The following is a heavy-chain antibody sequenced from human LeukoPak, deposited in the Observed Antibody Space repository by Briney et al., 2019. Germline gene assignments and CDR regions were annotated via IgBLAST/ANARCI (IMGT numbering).Heavy chain of an antibody. CDR1: GFTFSSYA. D-gene: IGHD2-2*01. CDR2: ISYDGRNK. V-gene: IGHV3-30*03. CDR3: ARSLSSTRPFDY. Sequence: GGSLRLSCAASGFTFSSYAMSWVRQAPGKGLEWVAVISYDGRNKHYPDSVKGRFTISRDISTDTLWLQMDSLRTEDTAVYYCARSLSSTRPFDYWGQGTLVTVSS. J-gene: IGHJ4*02.